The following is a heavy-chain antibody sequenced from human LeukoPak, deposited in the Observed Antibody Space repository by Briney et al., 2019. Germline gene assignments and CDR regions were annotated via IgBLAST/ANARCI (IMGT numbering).Heavy chain of an antibody. CDR2: INPNSGGT. CDR3: ARARGSGSRPIDY. V-gene: IGHV1-2*02. J-gene: IGHJ4*02. D-gene: IGHD3-16*01. Sequence: ASVKVSCKASGYTFTGYYMHWVRQAPGQGLEWMGWINPNSGGTNYAQKFQGRVTMTRDTSISTAYMELSRLRSDDTAVYYYARARGSGSRPIDYWGQGTLVTISS. CDR1: GYTFTGYY.